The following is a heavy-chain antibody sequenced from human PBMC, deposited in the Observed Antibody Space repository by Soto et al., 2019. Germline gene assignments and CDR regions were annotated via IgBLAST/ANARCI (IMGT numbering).Heavy chain of an antibody. CDR3: ARVGADCISTSCYRDYYYGMDV. J-gene: IGHJ6*02. CDR2: INSDGSNA. V-gene: IGHV3-74*01. CDR1: GLTFSTYW. D-gene: IGHD2-2*02. Sequence: PGGSLRLSCAASGLTFSTYWMHWVRQVPGKGLVWVSRINSDGSNATYADSVKGRFTISRDNAKNSLYLLMSSLRAEDTAVYYCARVGADCISTSCYRDYYYGMDVWGQGTTVTVSS.